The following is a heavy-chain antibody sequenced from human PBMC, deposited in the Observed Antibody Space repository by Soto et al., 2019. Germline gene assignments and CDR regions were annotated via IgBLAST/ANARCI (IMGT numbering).Heavy chain of an antibody. V-gene: IGHV1-69*13. Sequence: GASVKVSCKASGGTFSSYAISWVRQAPGQGLEWMGGIIPIFGTANYAQKFQGRVTITADESTSTAYMELSSLRSEDTAVYYCAREGSITMVRGVIRNYYYYGMDVWGQGTTVTV. D-gene: IGHD3-10*01. CDR2: IIPIFGTA. CDR1: GGTFSSYA. CDR3: AREGSITMVRGVIRNYYYYGMDV. J-gene: IGHJ6*02.